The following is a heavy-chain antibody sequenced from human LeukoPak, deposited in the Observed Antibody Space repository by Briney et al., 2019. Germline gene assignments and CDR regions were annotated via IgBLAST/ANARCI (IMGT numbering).Heavy chain of an antibody. V-gene: IGHV3-11*03. Sequence: GGSLRLSCAASGFTFSDYYMSWIRQAPGKGLEWVSYISSSSSYTNYADSVKGRFTISRDNAKNSLYLQMNRLRAEDTAVYYCAAQDCGGDCYPAPFQHWGQGTLVTVSS. J-gene: IGHJ1*01. D-gene: IGHD2-21*02. CDR1: GFTFSDYY. CDR3: AAQDCGGDCYPAPFQH. CDR2: ISSSSSYT.